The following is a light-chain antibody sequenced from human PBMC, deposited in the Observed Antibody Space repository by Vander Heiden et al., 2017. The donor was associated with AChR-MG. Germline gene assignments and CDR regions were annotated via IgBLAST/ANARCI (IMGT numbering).Light chain of an antibody. J-gene: IGLJ1*01. CDR1: SSNIGNNY. V-gene: IGLV1-51*01. CDR3: GTWDSSRSANYV. CDR2: DNN. Sequence: QSVLTHPPSVSAAPGQKVTISCSGSSSNIGNNYVSWYQQLPGTAPKLLIYDNNKRPSGIPDRFSGSKSGTSATVGITGLQAGDEADYYCGTWDSSRSANYVFGTGTKVTVL.